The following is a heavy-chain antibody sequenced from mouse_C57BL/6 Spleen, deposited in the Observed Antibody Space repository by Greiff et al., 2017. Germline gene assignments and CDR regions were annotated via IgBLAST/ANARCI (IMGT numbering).Heavy chain of an antibody. Sequence: QVQLQQSGPGLVQPSQSLSITCTVSGFSLTSYGVHWVRQSPGKGLEWLGVIWSGGSTDYNAAFISRLSISKDNSKSQVFFKMNSLQADDTAIYYCARNDYDVGYWYFDVWGTGTTVTVSS. CDR2: IWSGGST. V-gene: IGHV2-2*01. J-gene: IGHJ1*03. CDR3: ARNDYDVGYWYFDV. CDR1: GFSLTSYG. D-gene: IGHD2-4*01.